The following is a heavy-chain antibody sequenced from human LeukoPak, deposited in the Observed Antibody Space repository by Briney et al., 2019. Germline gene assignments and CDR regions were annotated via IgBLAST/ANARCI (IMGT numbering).Heavy chain of an antibody. CDR2: INHSGST. V-gene: IGHV4-34*01. D-gene: IGHD6-19*01. Sequence: ASETLSLTCAVYGGSFSGYYWSWIRQPPGKGLEWIGEINHSGSTNYNPSLKSRVTISVDTSKNQFSLKLSSVTAADTAVYYCARHRGWYFYFDYWGQGTLVTVSS. J-gene: IGHJ4*02. CDR3: ARHRGWYFYFDY. CDR1: GGSFSGYY.